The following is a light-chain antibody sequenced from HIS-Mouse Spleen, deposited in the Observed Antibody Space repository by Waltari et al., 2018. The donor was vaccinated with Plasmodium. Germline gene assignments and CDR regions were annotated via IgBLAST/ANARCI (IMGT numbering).Light chain of an antibody. J-gene: IGKJ1*01. CDR3: QQSYSTWT. CDR2: AAS. V-gene: IGKV1-39*01. Sequence: DIQMTQSPSSLSASVGDRVTITCRASQSISIYLNWYQQKPVKAPKRLIYAASSLQSGVPSRFSGSGSGTDFTLTISSLQPEDFATYYCQQSYSTWTFGQGTKVEIK. CDR1: QSISIY.